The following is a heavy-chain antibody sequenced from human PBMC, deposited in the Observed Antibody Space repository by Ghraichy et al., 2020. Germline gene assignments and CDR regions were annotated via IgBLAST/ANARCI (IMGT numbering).Heavy chain of an antibody. V-gene: IGHV3-73*01. D-gene: IGHD1-1*01. CDR2: IRDKGKNYAT. Sequence: LSLTCAASGFTFGDSSIHWVRQASGKGLEWVGRIRDKGKNYATAYAASVKGRFTISRDDSDNTAYLEMNTLRTEDTAVYYCTRGSAPHWNLDLWGRGTLVTVSS. J-gene: IGHJ2*01. CDR3: TRGSAPHWNLDL. CDR1: GFTFGDSS.